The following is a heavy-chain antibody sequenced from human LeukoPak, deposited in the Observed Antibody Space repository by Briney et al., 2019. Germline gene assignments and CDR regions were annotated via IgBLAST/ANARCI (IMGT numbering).Heavy chain of an antibody. CDR3: ARDRAPKTVASEVDAFDI. CDR1: GYTFTNYA. D-gene: IGHD4-23*01. Sequence: ASVKVSCKASGYTFTNYAIHWVRQAPGQRLEWMGWINAGNGNTEYSQEFQGRVTITRDTSASTAYMELSSLRLEDMAVYYCARDRAPKTVASEVDAFDIWGQGTMVPVSS. J-gene: IGHJ3*02. V-gene: IGHV1-3*03. CDR2: INAGNGNT.